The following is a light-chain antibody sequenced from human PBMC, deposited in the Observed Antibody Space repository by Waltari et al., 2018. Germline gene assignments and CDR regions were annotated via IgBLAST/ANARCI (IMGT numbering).Light chain of an antibody. CDR3: NSYKSDSSGV. CDR1: SSDIGRYNY. V-gene: IGLV2-14*03. CDR2: DVN. J-gene: IGLJ3*02. Sequence: QPALTQPASVSGPPGQSITISCTGTSSDIGRYNYVSWYQQHPGKAPKLLIYDVNNRPSGVSDRFSGSKSANTASLTISGLRAEDDADYYCNSYKSDSSGVFGGGTRLTVL.